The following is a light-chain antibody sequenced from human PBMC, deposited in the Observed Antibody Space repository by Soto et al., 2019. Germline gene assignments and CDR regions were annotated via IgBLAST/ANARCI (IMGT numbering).Light chain of an antibody. J-gene: IGLJ2*01. V-gene: IGLV2-8*01. CDR3: SLYAGTNSVV. CDR1: SSDIGAYKF. Sequence: QSVLTQPPSASGSPGQSVAISCTGTSSDIGAYKFVSWYQQHPGKAPKLIIYEVSIRPSGVPDRFSGSKSGNTASLTVSGLLAEDEADYYCSLYAGTNSVVFGGGTK. CDR2: EVS.